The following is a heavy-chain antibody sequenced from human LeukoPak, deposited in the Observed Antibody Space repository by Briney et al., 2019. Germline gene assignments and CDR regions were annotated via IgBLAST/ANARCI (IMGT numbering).Heavy chain of an antibody. V-gene: IGHV3-30*01. CDR3: ARDYLVGCTDTICYPIDY. J-gene: IGHJ4*02. CDR2: ISYEASNK. Sequence: PGGSLRLSCAASGFTFGNHAMHWVRQAPGMGLEWVAVISYEASNKYYADSVKGRLTISRDNSKNTLYLQMNSLRAEDTAVYYCARDYLVGCTDTICYPIDYWGQGTLVTVSS. D-gene: IGHD2-8*02. CDR1: GFTFGNHA.